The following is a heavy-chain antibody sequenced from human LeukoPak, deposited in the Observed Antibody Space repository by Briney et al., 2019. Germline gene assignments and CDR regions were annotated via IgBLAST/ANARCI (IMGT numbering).Heavy chain of an antibody. CDR1: GFTFSSYS. J-gene: IGHJ4*02. D-gene: IGHD6-6*01. Sequence: PGGSLRLSCAASGFTFSSYSMNWVRQAPGKGLEWVSSISSSSSYIYYADSVKGRFTISRDNAKNSLYLQMNSLRAEDTAVYYCARDSHPQSSIAARWGQGTLVTVSS. CDR3: ARDSHPQSSIAAR. CDR2: ISSSSSYI. V-gene: IGHV3-21*01.